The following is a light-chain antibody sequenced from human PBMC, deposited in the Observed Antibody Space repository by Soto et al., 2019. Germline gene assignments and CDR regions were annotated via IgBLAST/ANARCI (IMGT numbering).Light chain of an antibody. CDR2: DVN. Sequence: QSALTQPPSASGSPGQSLTISCTGTSSDVGAHNYVSWYQQNPGKAPKLMLYDVNKRPSGVPDRFSGSKSGNTASLTGSGLQAEDEADYYCSSYAGGNNGVFGGGTKVTVL. CDR3: SSYAGGNNGV. J-gene: IGLJ3*02. V-gene: IGLV2-8*01. CDR1: SSDVGAHNY.